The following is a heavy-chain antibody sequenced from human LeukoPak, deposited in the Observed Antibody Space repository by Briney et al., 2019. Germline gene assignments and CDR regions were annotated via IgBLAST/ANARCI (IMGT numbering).Heavy chain of an antibody. J-gene: IGHJ3*02. V-gene: IGHV3-30-3*01. CDR1: GFTFSNYA. D-gene: IGHD3-22*01. CDR3: ARAPMSYDSSGFGGAFDI. CDR2: ISYDGTNK. Sequence: PGGSLRLSCAASGFTFSNYAMHWVRQAPGKGLEWVAVISYDGTNKYYADSVKGRFTISRDNSKNTMYLQMNSLRAEDTAMYYCARAPMSYDSSGFGGAFDIWGQGTTVTVSS.